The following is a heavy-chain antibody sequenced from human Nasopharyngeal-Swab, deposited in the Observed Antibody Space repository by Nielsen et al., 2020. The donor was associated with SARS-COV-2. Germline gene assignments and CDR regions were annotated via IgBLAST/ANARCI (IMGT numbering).Heavy chain of an antibody. Sequence: GGSLRLSCAASGFTFSSYWMSWVRQAPGKGLEWVAKIKQDGSEKYYVDSVKGRFTISRDNAKNSLYLQMNSLRAEDTAVYYCARDGLDYDFWSAYFMDVWGQGTTVTVSS. V-gene: IGHV3-7*01. CDR2: IKQDGSEK. CDR3: ARDGLDYDFWSAYFMDV. CDR1: GFTFSSYW. J-gene: IGHJ6*02. D-gene: IGHD3-3*01.